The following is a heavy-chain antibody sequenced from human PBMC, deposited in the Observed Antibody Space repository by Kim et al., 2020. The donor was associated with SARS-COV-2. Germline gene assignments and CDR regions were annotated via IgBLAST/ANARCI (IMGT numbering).Heavy chain of an antibody. J-gene: IGHJ5*02. V-gene: IGHV3-23*01. Sequence: HPDTLKGRFTISRDNSKNTLYLHIPSPCAEDTAMYYCAKNRKAQYNWFDPWGQGTLVTVSS. CDR3: AKNRKAQYNWFDP.